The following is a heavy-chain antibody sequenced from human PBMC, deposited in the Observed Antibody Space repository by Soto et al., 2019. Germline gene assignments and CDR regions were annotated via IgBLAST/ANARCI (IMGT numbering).Heavy chain of an antibody. J-gene: IGHJ4*02. CDR3: AKEIAARGIPLFDY. V-gene: IGHV3-23*01. CDR1: GFTFSTYS. CDR2: IVESGAGR. Sequence: GGSLRLSCAASGFTFSTYSMSWVRQAPGKRPEWVAGIVESGAGRFYADSVKGRFTISRDNSKNTLHLEMNSLRPEDTAIYYYAKEIAARGIPLFDYWGPGTPVTVSS. D-gene: IGHD6-13*01.